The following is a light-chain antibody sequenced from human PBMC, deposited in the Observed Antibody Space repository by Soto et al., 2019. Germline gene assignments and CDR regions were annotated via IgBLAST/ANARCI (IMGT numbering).Light chain of an antibody. CDR1: QSVLYSSNNKNY. CDR3: QQYYSSPPT. CDR2: WAS. V-gene: IGKV4-1*01. J-gene: IGKJ2*01. Sequence: DIVMTQSPDSLAVSLGERPTINCKSSQSVLYSSNNKNYLAWYQQKPGQPPKLLIYWASTRESGVPDRFSGIGSVTDFALTISSLQAEDVSVYYCQQYYSSPPTFGQGTKLEIK.